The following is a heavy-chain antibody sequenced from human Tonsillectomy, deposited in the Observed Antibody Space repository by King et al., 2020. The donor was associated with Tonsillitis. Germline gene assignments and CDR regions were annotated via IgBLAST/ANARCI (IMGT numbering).Heavy chain of an antibody. V-gene: IGHV3-23*04. CDR1: GFTFSSYA. D-gene: IGHD2-15*01. CDR3: AKGPIPYCSGGSCNFFDY. CDR2: ISGGGGST. J-gene: IGHJ4*02. Sequence: VQLVESGGGLVQPGGSLRLSCAASGFTFSSYAMSWVRQAPGKGLEWVSAISGGGGSTYYADSVKGRFTISRDNSKNTLYLQMNSLRAEDTAVYYCAKGPIPYCSGGSCNFFDYWGQGTLVTVSS.